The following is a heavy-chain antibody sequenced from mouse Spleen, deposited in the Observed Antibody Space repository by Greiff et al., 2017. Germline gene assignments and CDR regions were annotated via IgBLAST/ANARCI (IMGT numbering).Heavy chain of an antibody. Sequence: QVHVKQSGAELVKPGASVKMSCKASGYTFTSYWITWVKQRPGQGLEWIGDIYPGSGSTNYNEKFKSKATLTVDTSSSTAYMQLSSLTSEDSAVYYCARKGPDYYGSSYDAMDYWGQGTSVTVSS. J-gene: IGHJ4*01. V-gene: IGHV1-55*01. D-gene: IGHD1-1*01. CDR3: ARKGPDYYGSSYDAMDY. CDR1: GYTFTSYW. CDR2: IYPGSGST.